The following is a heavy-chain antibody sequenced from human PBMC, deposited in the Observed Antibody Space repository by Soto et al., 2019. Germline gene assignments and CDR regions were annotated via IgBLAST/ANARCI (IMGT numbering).Heavy chain of an antibody. CDR1: GFTFSRYA. D-gene: IGHD4-17*01. Sequence: EVQLLESGGGLVQPGGSLRLSCADSGFTFSRYAMTWVRQAPGKGLEWVASITGNGGGTSYADSVKGRLTISRDNSRNTLYLQMNSLRGEDTAIYYCAKDPNGDYVGAFEVWGQGTMVTVSS. J-gene: IGHJ3*01. CDR2: ITGNGGGT. CDR3: AKDPNGDYVGAFEV. V-gene: IGHV3-23*01.